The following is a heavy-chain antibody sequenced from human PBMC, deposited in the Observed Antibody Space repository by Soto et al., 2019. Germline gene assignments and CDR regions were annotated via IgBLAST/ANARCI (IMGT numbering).Heavy chain of an antibody. CDR1: GFTFSSYA. CDR3: ARDEGPYYYDSSGPQDYYYYYGMDV. Sequence: GGSLRLSCAASGFTFSSYAMHWVRQAPGKGLEWVAVISYDGSNKYYADSVKGRFTISRDNSKNTLYLQMNSLRAEDTAVYYCARDEGPYYYDSSGPQDYYYYYGMDVWGQGTTVTVSS. J-gene: IGHJ6*02. D-gene: IGHD3-22*01. V-gene: IGHV3-30-3*01. CDR2: ISYDGSNK.